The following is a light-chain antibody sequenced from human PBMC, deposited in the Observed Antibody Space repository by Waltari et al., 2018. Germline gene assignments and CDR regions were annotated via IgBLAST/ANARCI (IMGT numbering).Light chain of an antibody. V-gene: IGLV1-44*01. Sequence: QSVLTQPPSASGTPGQRVTISCSGTSSNLGNNVVNWYQQVPGTAPKLLFYRNVRRPAGGPDQFPASKPGTSASLAISGLQSEDEAEYDCASWDDSLNGHWVFGGGTKVTVL. J-gene: IGLJ3*02. CDR2: RNV. CDR3: ASWDDSLNGHWV. CDR1: SSNLGNNV.